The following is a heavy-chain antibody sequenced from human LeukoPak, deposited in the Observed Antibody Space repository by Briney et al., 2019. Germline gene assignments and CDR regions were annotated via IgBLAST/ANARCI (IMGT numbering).Heavy chain of an antibody. Sequence: AXVKVSCKASGGTFSSYTISWVRQAPGQGVEWMGRIIPILGIAKYARKLQGRVTITAEKSKRTAYMEMSSLRSEDTAVYYCARHYDILTGLHYWGQGTLVTVSS. CDR2: IIPILGIA. V-gene: IGHV1-69*02. J-gene: IGHJ4*02. CDR1: GGTFSSYT. D-gene: IGHD3-9*01. CDR3: ARHYDILTGLHY.